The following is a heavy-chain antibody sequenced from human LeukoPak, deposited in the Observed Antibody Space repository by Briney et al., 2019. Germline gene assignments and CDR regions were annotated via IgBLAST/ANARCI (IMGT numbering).Heavy chain of an antibody. V-gene: IGHV3-30*04. CDR3: ARQLSPSYYDSSGFSYPDY. D-gene: IGHD3-22*01. Sequence: GRSLRLSCAASGFTFSSYAMHWVRQAPGKGLEWVAVISYDGSNKYYADSVKGRFTISRDNSKNTLYLQMNSLRAEDTAIYYCARQLSPSYYDSSGFSYPDYWGQGTLVTVSS. CDR2: ISYDGSNK. CDR1: GFTFSSYA. J-gene: IGHJ4*02.